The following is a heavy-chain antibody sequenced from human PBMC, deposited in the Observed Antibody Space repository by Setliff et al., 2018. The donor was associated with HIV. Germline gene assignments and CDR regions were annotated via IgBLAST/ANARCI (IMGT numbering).Heavy chain of an antibody. D-gene: IGHD3-10*01. J-gene: IGHJ3*01. V-gene: IGHV3-30-3*02. CDR2: ISCDGRNT. CDR3: AKSPSILGVRASFVV. CDR1: AFTSSSHA. Sequence: PGGSLRLSCVDSAFTSSSHAMHWVRQTPGKGLEWVAVISCDGRNTYYGDSVKGRFNISRDNSKKTLYLQMTGLTSEDAAFYYCAKSPSILGVRASFVVWGQGTMVTVSS.